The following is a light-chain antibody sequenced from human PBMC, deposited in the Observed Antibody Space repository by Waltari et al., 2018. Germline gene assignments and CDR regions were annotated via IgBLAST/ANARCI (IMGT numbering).Light chain of an antibody. V-gene: IGKV3-11*01. Sequence: EIVLTQSPATLSLSPGETATLSCRASQSVGTYLAWYQQKPGQAPRLLIYDASNRATGIPDRFSGSGSGTDFTLTIDSLEPEDFALYYCQQRSSWTPHTFGQGARLEIK. CDR1: QSVGTY. J-gene: IGKJ2*01. CDR3: QQRSSWTPHT. CDR2: DAS.